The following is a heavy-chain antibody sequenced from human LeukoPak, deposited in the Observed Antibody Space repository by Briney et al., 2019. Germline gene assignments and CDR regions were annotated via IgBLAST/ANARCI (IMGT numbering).Heavy chain of an antibody. CDR1: AGTLSSYA. D-gene: IGHD4-23*01. CDR2: IIPIFGTA. J-gene: IGHJ4*02. CDR3: ARGSYGGKPTYFDS. V-gene: IGHV1-69*05. Sequence: SVKVSCKASAGTLSSYAIRWVRQAPGQGLEWMGGIIPIFGTANYAQKFQGRVTITTDESTSTAYMELSSLRSEDTAVYYCARGSYGGKPTYFDSWGQGTLVTVSS.